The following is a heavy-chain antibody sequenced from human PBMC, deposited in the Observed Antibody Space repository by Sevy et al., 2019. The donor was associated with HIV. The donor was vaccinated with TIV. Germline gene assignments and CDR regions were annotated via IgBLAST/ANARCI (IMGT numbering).Heavy chain of an antibody. CDR1: GFTFSTYA. D-gene: IGHD5-12*01. J-gene: IGHJ6*02. Sequence: GGSLRLSCAASGFTFSTYAMHWVRQAPGKGLEWVAVISHDGSNKFYADSVKGRFTLSRDNSKNTLYLQMNSLRAEDTAVYYCARVKGDSGYDRTTLMEVWGQGTTVTVSS. CDR2: ISHDGSNK. CDR3: ARVKGDSGYDRTTLMEV. V-gene: IGHV3-30-3*01.